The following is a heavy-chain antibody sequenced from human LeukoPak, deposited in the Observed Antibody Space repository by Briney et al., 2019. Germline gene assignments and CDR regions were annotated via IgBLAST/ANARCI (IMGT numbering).Heavy chain of an antibody. CDR3: ASTGWVRGYDY. D-gene: IGHD3-10*01. Sequence: GGSLRLSCAASGFTFSSYAMSWVRQAQGKGLEWVSAISGSGGSTYYADSVKGRFTISRDNSKNTLYLQMNSLRAEDTAVYYCASTGWVRGYDYWGQGTPVTVSS. V-gene: IGHV3-23*01. J-gene: IGHJ4*02. CDR2: ISGSGGST. CDR1: GFTFSSYA.